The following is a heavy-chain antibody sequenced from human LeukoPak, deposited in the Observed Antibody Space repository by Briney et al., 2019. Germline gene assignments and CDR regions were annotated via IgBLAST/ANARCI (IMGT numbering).Heavy chain of an antibody. CDR2: IYYTGST. CDR3: ATQASGYNVGSLDF. D-gene: IGHD5/OR15-5a*01. J-gene: IGHJ4*02. V-gene: IGHV4-59*08. CDR1: GGSISAFS. Sequence: SETLSLTCTVSGGSISAFSWSWIRQPPEEGLEWIGYIYYTGSTNYNPSLKSRVTMSVDTSKTLFSLNLNSLTAADTAVYYCATQASGYNVGSLDFWGQGTLVTVSS.